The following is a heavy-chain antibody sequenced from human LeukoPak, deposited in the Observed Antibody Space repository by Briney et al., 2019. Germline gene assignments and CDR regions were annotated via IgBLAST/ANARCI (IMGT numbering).Heavy chain of an antibody. V-gene: IGHV4-38-2*01. D-gene: IGHD3-22*01. Sequence: KPSETLSLTCAVSGYSISSGYYWGWIRQPPGKGLEWIGSIYHSGSTYYNPSLKSRVTISVDTSKNQFSLKLSSVTAADTAVYYCARLSVVTRLILYWGQGTLVTVSS. J-gene: IGHJ4*02. CDR2: IYHSGST. CDR1: GYSISSGYY. CDR3: ARLSVVTRLILY.